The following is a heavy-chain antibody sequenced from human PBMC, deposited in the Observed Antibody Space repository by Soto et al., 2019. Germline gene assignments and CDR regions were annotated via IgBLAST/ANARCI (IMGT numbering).Heavy chain of an antibody. D-gene: IGHD1-26*01. V-gene: IGHV3-11*06. Sequence: QMQLVESGGGLVKPGGSLRLSCEASGFNFGDYYMSWVRQAPGKGLEWVSFVSSTGSYTKYSDSVGGRFTVSRDNGKNSLHLQVNSLRVEDTAVYYCARLRVGVNWYFDLWGRGTLVTVSS. CDR1: GFNFGDYY. CDR2: VSSTGSYT. J-gene: IGHJ2*01. CDR3: ARLRVGVNWYFDL.